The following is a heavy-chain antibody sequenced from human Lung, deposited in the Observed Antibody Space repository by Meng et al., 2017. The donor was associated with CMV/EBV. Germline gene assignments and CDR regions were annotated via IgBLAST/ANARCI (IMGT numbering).Heavy chain of an antibody. Sequence: SVKVSCKASGCTFSSYAISWVRQAPGQGLEWMGGIIPILGIANYAQKFQGRVTITADKSTSTAYMELSSLRSEDTAVYYCARSEDVVITIFGVVIMDAFDIWGQGTXVTVSS. D-gene: IGHD3-3*01. CDR3: ARSEDVVITIFGVVIMDAFDI. V-gene: IGHV1-69*10. CDR2: IIPILGIA. J-gene: IGHJ3*02. CDR1: GCTFSSYA.